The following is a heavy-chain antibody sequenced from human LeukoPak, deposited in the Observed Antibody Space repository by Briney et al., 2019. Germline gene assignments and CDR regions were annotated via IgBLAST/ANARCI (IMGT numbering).Heavy chain of an antibody. CDR1: GFTFSDYW. CDR2: IKQDGSDK. CDR3: ARGEFAWIQGSYGMNV. D-gene: IGHD5-18*01. Sequence: GGALRLSCAASGFTFSDYWMSWVRQAPGKGPEWVANIKQDGSDKYYVDSVKGRFTISRDNAKNALYLQMNSLRAEDTAVYYCARGEFAWIQGSYGMNVWGQGTTVTVSS. V-gene: IGHV3-7*01. J-gene: IGHJ6*02.